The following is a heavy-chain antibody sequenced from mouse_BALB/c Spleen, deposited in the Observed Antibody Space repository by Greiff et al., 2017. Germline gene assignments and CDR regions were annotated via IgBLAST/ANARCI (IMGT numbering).Heavy chain of an antibody. D-gene: IGHD1-1*01. CDR3: ARWGYGSSYFDY. V-gene: IGHV1-7*01. Sequence: VKLQESGAELAKPGASVKMSCKASGYTFTSYWMHWVKQRPGQGLEWIGYINPSTGYTEYNQKFKGKATLTADKSSSTAYMQLSSLTSDDSAVYFCARWGYGSSYFDYWGQGTTLTVSS. CDR1: GYTFTSYW. CDR2: INPSTGYT. J-gene: IGHJ2*01.